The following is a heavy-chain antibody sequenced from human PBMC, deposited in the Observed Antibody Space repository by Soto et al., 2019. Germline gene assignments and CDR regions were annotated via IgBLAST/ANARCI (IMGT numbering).Heavy chain of an antibody. CDR2: INPNSGGT. D-gene: IGHD3-3*01. Sequence: ASVKVSCKASGYTFTGYYMHWVRQAPGQGLEWMGWINPNSGGTNYAQKFQGWVTMTRDTSISTVYMELSRLRSDDTAVYYCARGNPSQNYDFWSGYSEFDYWGQGTLVTVSS. V-gene: IGHV1-2*04. CDR1: GYTFTGYY. CDR3: ARGNPSQNYDFWSGYSEFDY. J-gene: IGHJ4*02.